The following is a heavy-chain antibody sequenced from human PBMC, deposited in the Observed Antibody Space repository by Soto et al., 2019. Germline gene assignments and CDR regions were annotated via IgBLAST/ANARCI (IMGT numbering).Heavy chain of an antibody. V-gene: IGHV3-23*01. Sequence: GGSLRLSCAASGFTFSSYAMSWVRQAPGKGLEWVSAISGSGGSTYYADSVKGRFTISRDNSKNTLYLQMNSPRAEDTAVYYCAGLGITIFGVVITPPYYMDVWGKGTTVTVSS. J-gene: IGHJ6*03. CDR2: ISGSGGST. CDR1: GFTFSSYA. D-gene: IGHD3-3*01. CDR3: AGLGITIFGVVITPPYYMDV.